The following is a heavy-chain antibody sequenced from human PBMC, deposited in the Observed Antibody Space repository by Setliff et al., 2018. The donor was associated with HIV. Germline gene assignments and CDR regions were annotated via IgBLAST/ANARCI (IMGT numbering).Heavy chain of an antibody. V-gene: IGHV4-59*08. D-gene: IGHD2-21*01. CDR3: ARHPYVKDAFDI. Sequence: PSETLSLTCTVSGGSMSSYYWSWIRQPPGKGLEWIGYIFYSGSTNYNPSLKSRVTISVDTSKKQFSLKLISVTDADTAIYYCARHPYVKDAFDIWGQGTMVTVSS. J-gene: IGHJ3*02. CDR2: IFYSGST. CDR1: GGSMSSYY.